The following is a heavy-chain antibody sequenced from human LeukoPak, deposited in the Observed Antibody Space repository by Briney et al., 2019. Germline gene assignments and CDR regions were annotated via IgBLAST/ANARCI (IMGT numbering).Heavy chain of an antibody. CDR3: ARVAIFGVVQYYFDY. V-gene: IGHV4-30-4*02. D-gene: IGHD3-3*01. CDR1: GGSISSGDYY. CDR2: IYYSGST. Sequence: MTSETLSLTCTVSGGSISSGDYYWSWIRQPPGKGLEWIGYIYYSGSTYYNPSPKSRVTISVDTSKNQFSLKLSSVTAADTAVYYCARVAIFGVVQYYFDYWGQGTLVTVSS. J-gene: IGHJ4*02.